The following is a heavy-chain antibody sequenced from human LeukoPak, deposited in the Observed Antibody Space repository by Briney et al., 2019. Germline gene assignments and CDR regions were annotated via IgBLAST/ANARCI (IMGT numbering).Heavy chain of an antibody. V-gene: IGHV4-59*01. CDR2: IYYSGST. CDR3: ARGLLSSGWEGGNWFDP. D-gene: IGHD6-19*01. CDR1: GGSISSYY. J-gene: IGHJ5*02. Sequence: SETLSLTCTVSGGSISSYYWSWIRQPPGKGLEWIGYIYYSGSTIYNPSLKSRVTISVDPSKNQFSLKLSSVTAADTAVYYCARGLLSSGWEGGNWFDPWGQGTLVTVSS.